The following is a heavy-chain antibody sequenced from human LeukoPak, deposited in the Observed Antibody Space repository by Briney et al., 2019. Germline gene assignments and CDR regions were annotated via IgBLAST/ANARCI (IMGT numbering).Heavy chain of an antibody. CDR2: ISSSSSYI. V-gene: IGHV3-21*01. CDR3: ARENFWSGYYTWFDP. D-gene: IGHD3-3*01. J-gene: IGHJ5*02. Sequence: PGGSLRLSCAASGFTFSSYSMNWVRQAPGKGLEWVSSISSSSSYIYYADSVKGRFTISRDNAKNSLYLQMNSLRAEDTAVYYCARENFWSGYYTWFDPWGQGTLVTVSS. CDR1: GFTFSSYS.